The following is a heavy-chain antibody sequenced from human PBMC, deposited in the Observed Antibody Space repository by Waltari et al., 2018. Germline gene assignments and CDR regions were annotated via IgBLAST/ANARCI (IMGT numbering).Heavy chain of an antibody. CDR3: ARSPDTAMVGYYYGMDV. CDR2: INAGNGNT. D-gene: IGHD5-18*01. CDR1: GYTFTSYA. V-gene: IGHV1-3*01. Sequence: QVQLVQSGAEVKKPGASVKVSCKASGYTFTSYAMHWVRQAPGQRLEWMGWINAGNGNTKYSQKCQGRVTITRDTSASTAYMELSSLRSEDTAVYYCARSPDTAMVGYYYGMDVWGQGTTVTVSS. J-gene: IGHJ6*02.